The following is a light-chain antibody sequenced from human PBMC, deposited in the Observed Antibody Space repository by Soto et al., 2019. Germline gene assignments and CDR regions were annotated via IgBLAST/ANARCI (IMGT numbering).Light chain of an antibody. J-gene: IGLJ1*01. CDR2: DVT. CDR3: CSYAGSYTFV. Sequence: LTQPRSVAGSPGQSVTISCTGISSDVGGYNYVSWYQQHPGKAPELLIYDVTKRPSGLPDRFSGSKSVNTASLTISGLQADDETDYYCCSYAGSYTFVFGTGTKVTVL. CDR1: SSDVGGYNY. V-gene: IGLV2-11*01.